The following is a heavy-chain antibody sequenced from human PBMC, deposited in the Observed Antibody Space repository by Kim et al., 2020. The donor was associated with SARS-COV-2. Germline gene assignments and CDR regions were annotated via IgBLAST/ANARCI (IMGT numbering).Heavy chain of an antibody. V-gene: IGHV3-7*01. CDR1: GFTFSSYW. CDR2: IKQDGSEK. J-gene: IGHJ6*02. Sequence: GGSLRLSCAASGFTFSSYWMSWVRQAPGKGLEWVANIKQDGSEKYYVDSVKGRFTISRDNAKNSLYLQMNSLRAEDTAVYYCARSTVTTSYDYYGMDVWGQGTTVTVSS. D-gene: IGHD4-17*01. CDR3: ARSTVTTSYDYYGMDV.